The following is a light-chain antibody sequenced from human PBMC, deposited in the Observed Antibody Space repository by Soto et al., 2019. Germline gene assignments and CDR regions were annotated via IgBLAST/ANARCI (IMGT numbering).Light chain of an antibody. CDR1: QGISTN. Sequence: DIQMTQSPSSVSASVGDRVTITCRASQGISTNLAWYQQKPGKAPKLLIYAASSLPSGVPPRFSGSGSGTDFTLPISSLQPEDFAIYYCLQANRVPLSFGQGTRLEIK. J-gene: IGKJ5*01. V-gene: IGKV1-12*01. CDR3: LQANRVPLS. CDR2: AAS.